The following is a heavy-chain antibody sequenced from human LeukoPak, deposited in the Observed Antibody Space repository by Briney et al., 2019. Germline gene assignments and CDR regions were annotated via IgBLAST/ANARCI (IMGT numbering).Heavy chain of an antibody. Sequence: GGPLSLSCAASGFTVSSNYMSGFRRPPGKGLEWVSVIYSGGSTYYADSVKGRFTISRDNSKNTLYLQMNSLRAEDTAVYYCARPKTWGQGTLVTVSS. V-gene: IGHV3-53*01. CDR1: GFTVSSNY. CDR3: ARPKT. J-gene: IGHJ5*02. CDR2: IYSGGST.